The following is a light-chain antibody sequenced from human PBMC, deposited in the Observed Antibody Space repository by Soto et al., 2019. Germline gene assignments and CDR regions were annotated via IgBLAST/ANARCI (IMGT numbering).Light chain of an antibody. Sequence: QSALAHPPSVSGSPGQSVTISCTGTSSDVGSYNRVSWYQQPPGTAPKLMIYEVSNRPSGVPDRFSGSKSGNTASLTISGLQAEDEADYYCNSFTTSSTYVFGTGTKVTVL. CDR2: EVS. J-gene: IGLJ1*01. CDR1: SSDVGSYNR. V-gene: IGLV2-18*02. CDR3: NSFTTSSTYV.